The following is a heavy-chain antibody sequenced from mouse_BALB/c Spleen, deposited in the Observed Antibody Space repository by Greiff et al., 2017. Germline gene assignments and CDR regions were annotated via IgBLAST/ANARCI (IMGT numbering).Heavy chain of an antibody. CDR1: GFTFSSYA. Sequence: EVKLVESGGGLVKPGGSLKLSCAASGFTFSSYAMSWVRQSPEKRLEWVAEISSGGSYTYYPDTVTGRFTISRDNAKNTLYLEMSSLRSEDTAMYYCARHNDDYAMDYWGQGTSVTVSS. J-gene: IGHJ4*01. CDR3: ARHNDDYAMDY. D-gene: IGHD1-3*01. CDR2: ISSGGSYT. V-gene: IGHV5-9-4*01.